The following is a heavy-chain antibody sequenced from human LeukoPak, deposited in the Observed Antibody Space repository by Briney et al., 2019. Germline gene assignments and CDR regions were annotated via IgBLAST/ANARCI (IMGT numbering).Heavy chain of an antibody. D-gene: IGHD3-10*01. J-gene: IGHJ4*02. CDR2: IYYSGST. Sequence: PSETLSLTCTVSGGSISSSGYYWGWIRQPPGKGLEWIGSIYYSGSTYYNPSLKSRVTISVDTSKNQLSLKLGSVTAADTAVYYCARHFGSFDHWGQGTLVTVSS. V-gene: IGHV4-39*01. CDR3: ARHFGSFDH. CDR1: GGSISSSGYY.